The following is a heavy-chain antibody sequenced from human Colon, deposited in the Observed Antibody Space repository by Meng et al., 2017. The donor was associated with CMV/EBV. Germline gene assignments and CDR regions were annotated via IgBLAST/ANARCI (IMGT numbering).Heavy chain of an antibody. CDR1: GFIFTSYT. D-gene: IGHD5-18*01. CDR3: VRHLEAGRNGYSEPF. J-gene: IGHJ1*01. CDR2: VSTSGRDI. V-gene: IGHV3-21*01. Sequence: SGFIFTSYTMNWVRQAPGKGLEWVSSVSTSGRDIYYADSVKGRFTLSRDNAKNPLYLQMDSLRAEDTAVYYCVRHLEAGRNGYSEPFWGQGTLVTVSS.